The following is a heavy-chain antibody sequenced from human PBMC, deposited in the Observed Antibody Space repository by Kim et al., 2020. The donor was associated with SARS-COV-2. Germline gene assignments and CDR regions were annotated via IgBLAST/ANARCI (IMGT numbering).Heavy chain of an antibody. Sequence: SETLSLTCAVSGGSISSSNWWSWVRQPPGKGLEWIGEIYHSGSTNYNPSLKSRVTISVDKSKNQFSLKLSSVTAADTAVYYCARTNYDILTGYITGDYWGQGTLVTVSS. CDR1: GGSISSSNW. J-gene: IGHJ4*02. CDR2: IYHSGST. D-gene: IGHD3-9*01. V-gene: IGHV4-4*02. CDR3: ARTNYDILTGYITGDY.